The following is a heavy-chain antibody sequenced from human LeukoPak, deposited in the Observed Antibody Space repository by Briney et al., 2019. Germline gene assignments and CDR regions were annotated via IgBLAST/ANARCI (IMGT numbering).Heavy chain of an antibody. CDR2: LHNTGRS. D-gene: IGHD4-17*01. J-gene: IGHJ5*01. Sequence: PSETLSLTCTVSRDSISDFYWSWIRQPPGKRLEWIGYLHNTGRSGYNPSLEGRATMSLDRSRNQLSLKLSSVTAADTAVYYCARTVTLTDIDSWGQGTLVTASS. CDR1: RDSISDFY. CDR3: ARTVTLTDIDS. V-gene: IGHV4-59*01.